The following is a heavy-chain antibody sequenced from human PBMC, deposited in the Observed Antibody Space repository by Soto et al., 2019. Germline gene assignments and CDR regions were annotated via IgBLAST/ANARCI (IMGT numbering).Heavy chain of an antibody. Sequence: LRLSCAASGFTFSNFPMHWVRQAPGKGLEWVAVISYGGINNYYADSVKGRFTISRDDSKNTVYLQMNGLRPEDTAVYFCARTTVVSGTPDFDYWGQGTLVTVSS. CDR2: ISYGGINN. D-gene: IGHD4-4*01. CDR3: ARTTVVSGTPDFDY. CDR1: GFTFSNFP. V-gene: IGHV3-30-3*01. J-gene: IGHJ4*02.